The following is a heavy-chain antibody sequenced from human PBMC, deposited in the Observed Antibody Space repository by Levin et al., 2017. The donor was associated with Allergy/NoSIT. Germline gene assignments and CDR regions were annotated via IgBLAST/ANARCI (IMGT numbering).Heavy chain of an antibody. D-gene: IGHD3-22*01. V-gene: IGHV4-4*02. CDR2: IYHNGDT. CDR3: ARDHGDYDSSGYYFDY. Sequence: SQTLSLPCAVSGGSVSNSNWWSWVRQPPGKGLEWIGEIYHNGDTNYNPSLKSRVTISVDKSKNQFSLKMSSVTAADTAVYYCARDHGDYDSSGYYFDYWGQGTLVTVSS. CDR1: GGSVSNSNW. J-gene: IGHJ4*02.